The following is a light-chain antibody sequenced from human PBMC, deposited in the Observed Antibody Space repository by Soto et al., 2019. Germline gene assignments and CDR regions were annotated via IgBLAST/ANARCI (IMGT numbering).Light chain of an antibody. J-gene: IGLJ2*01. Sequence: QSVLTQPPSVSGAPGLRVTISCTGSSSNIGAGYDVHWYQQLPGTAPKILIYGNSNRPSGVPDRFSGSKSGTSASLAITGLQAEDEADYYCQSYDSSLSGVVFGGGTKLTVL. CDR2: GNS. CDR3: QSYDSSLSGVV. CDR1: SSNIGAGYD. V-gene: IGLV1-40*01.